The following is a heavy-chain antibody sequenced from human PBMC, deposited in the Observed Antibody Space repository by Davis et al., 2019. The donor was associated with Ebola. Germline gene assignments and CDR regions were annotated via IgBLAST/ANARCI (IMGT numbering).Heavy chain of an antibody. J-gene: IGHJ4*02. CDR1: GGSFSGYY. Sequence: SETLSLTCAVYGGSFSGYYWSWIRQPPGKGLEWIGEINHSGSTNYNPSLKSRVTISVDKSKNQFSLKLSSVTAADTAVYYCARVLIAYYDFWSGSLDYWGQGTLVTVSS. CDR3: ARVLIAYYDFWSGSLDY. D-gene: IGHD3-3*01. CDR2: INHSGST. V-gene: IGHV4-34*01.